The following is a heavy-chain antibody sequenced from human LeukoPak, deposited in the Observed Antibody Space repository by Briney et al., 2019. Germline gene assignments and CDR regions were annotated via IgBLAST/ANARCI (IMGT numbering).Heavy chain of an antibody. D-gene: IGHD2-15*01. CDR1: GYTFTSYD. Sequence: ASVKVSCKASGYTFTSYDINWVRQATGQGLEWMEWMNPNSGNTGYVQKFQGRVTMTRNTSISTAYMELSSLRSEDTAVYYCARGRYCSDGSCHGWLDPWGQGTLVTVSS. CDR3: ARGRYCSDGSCHGWLDP. V-gene: IGHV1-8*01. J-gene: IGHJ5*02. CDR2: MNPNSGNT.